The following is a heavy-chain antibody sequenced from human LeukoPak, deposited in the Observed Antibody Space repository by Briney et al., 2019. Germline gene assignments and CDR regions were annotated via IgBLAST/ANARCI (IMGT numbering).Heavy chain of an antibody. CDR1: GGSFSGYY. CDR2: INRSGST. D-gene: IGHD2-15*01. Sequence: SETLSLTCAVYGGSFSGYYWSWIRQPPGKGLEWIGEINRSGSTNYNPSLKSRVTISVDTSKNQFSLKLSSVTAADTAVYYCARVGRLRCSGGSCYGKYYFDYWGQGTLVTVSS. CDR3: ARVGRLRCSGGSCYGKYYFDY. J-gene: IGHJ4*02. V-gene: IGHV4-34*01.